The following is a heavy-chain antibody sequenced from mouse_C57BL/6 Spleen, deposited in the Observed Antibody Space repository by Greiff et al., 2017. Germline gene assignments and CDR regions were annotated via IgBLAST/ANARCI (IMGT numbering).Heavy chain of an antibody. V-gene: IGHV1-69*01. CDR2: IDPSDSYT. Sequence: QVQLKQPGAELVMPGASVKLSCKASGYTFTSYWMHWVKQRPGQGLEWIGEIDPSDSYTNYNQKFKGKSTLTVDKSSSTAYMQLSSLTSEDSAVYYCARRGTTVVAKLWYFDVWGTGTTVTVSS. CDR3: ARRGTTVVAKLWYFDV. J-gene: IGHJ1*03. CDR1: GYTFTSYW. D-gene: IGHD1-1*01.